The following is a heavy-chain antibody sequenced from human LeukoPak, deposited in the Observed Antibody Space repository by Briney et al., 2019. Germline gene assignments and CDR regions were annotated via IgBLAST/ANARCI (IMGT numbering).Heavy chain of an antibody. Sequence: PGGSLRLSCAASGFTFSDYYMSWIRQAPGKGLEWVSYISSSGSTIYYADSVKGRFTFSRDNAKNSLYLQMNSLRAEDTAVYYCAREARYSSGWHDYWGQGTLVTVSS. CDR2: ISSSGSTI. D-gene: IGHD6-19*01. J-gene: IGHJ4*02. CDR3: AREARYSSGWHDY. V-gene: IGHV3-11*04. CDR1: GFTFSDYY.